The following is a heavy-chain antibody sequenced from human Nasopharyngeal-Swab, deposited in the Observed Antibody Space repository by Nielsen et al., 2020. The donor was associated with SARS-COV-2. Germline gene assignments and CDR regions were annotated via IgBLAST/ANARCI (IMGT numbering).Heavy chain of an antibody. J-gene: IGHJ4*02. CDR2: IIPAFDAI. CDR3: ARLGIAAADIDS. Sequence: WVRQAPGQGLEWMGAIIPAFDAIQYAQKFQGRVTISSDKPTTTAYLELRSLISEDMALYYCARLGIAAADIDSWGQGTQVTVSS. D-gene: IGHD6-25*01. V-gene: IGHV1-69*06.